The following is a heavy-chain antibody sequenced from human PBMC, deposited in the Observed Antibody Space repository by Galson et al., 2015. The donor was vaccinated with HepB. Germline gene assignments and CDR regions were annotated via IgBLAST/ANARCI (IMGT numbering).Heavy chain of an antibody. CDR3: ARAYCSSTSCPNRYYYYMDV. CDR2: IWYDGSNK. J-gene: IGHJ6*03. Sequence: SLRLSCAASGFTFSSYGMHWVRQAPGKGLEWVAVIWYDGSNKYYADSVKGRFTISRDNSKNTLYLQMNGLRAEDTAVYYCARAYCSSTSCPNRYYYYMDVWGKGTTVTVSS. D-gene: IGHD2-2*01. CDR1: GFTFSSYG. V-gene: IGHV3-33*01.